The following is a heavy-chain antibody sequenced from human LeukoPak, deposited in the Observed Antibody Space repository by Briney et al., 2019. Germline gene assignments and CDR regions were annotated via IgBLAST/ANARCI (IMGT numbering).Heavy chain of an antibody. V-gene: IGHV3-21*01. Sequence: PGGSLRLSCAVSGFTFSDYSMNWVRQAPGMGLEWVSSISSESAHILYADSVKGRFTISRDNAKNSLFLQMNSLRPEDTAIYFCAKSLICSSTTFYRYYFENWGQGTLVTVSS. D-gene: IGHD2-2*01. CDR1: GFTFSDYS. CDR2: ISSESAHI. CDR3: AKSLICSSTTFYRYYFEN. J-gene: IGHJ4*01.